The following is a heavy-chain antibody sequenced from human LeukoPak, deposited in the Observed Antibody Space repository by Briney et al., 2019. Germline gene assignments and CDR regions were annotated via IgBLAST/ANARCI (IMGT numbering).Heavy chain of an antibody. J-gene: IGHJ5*02. CDR2: IKSRPDGGTT. V-gene: IGHV3-15*01. CDR1: GFTFTNAW. Sequence: GGSLRLSCAASGFTFTNAWMDWVRQAPGKGLEWVGRIKSRPDGGTTDYAAPVKGRFTISRDDSKNTLYLYMNSLKTEDTAVYYCITVYDSVATWGQGTLVTVSS. D-gene: IGHD5-12*01. CDR3: ITVYDSVAT.